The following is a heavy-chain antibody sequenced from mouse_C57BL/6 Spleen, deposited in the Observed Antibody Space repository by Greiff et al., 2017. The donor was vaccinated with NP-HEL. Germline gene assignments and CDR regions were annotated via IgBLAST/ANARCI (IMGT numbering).Heavy chain of an antibody. V-gene: IGHV1-69*01. CDR3: ARERTGKGYYAMDY. D-gene: IGHD4-1*01. CDR2: IDPSDSYT. Sequence: QVQLQQPGAELVMPGASVKLSCKASGYTFTSYWMHWVKQRPGQGLEWIGEIDPSDSYTNYNQKFKGKSTLTVDKSSSTAYMQLSSLTSEDSAVYYCARERTGKGYYAMDYWGQGTSVTVSS. CDR1: GYTFTSYW. J-gene: IGHJ4*01.